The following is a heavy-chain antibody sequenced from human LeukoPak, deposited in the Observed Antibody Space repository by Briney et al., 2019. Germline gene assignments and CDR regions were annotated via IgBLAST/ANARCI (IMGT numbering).Heavy chain of an antibody. CDR3: AKVPYYYGSGSYFDY. J-gene: IGHJ4*02. CDR2: ISGSSSII. Sequence: GGSLRLSCAASGFTFSSYTMNWVRQAPGKGLEWVSSISGSSSIIYYADSVQGRFTISRDNSKNTLYLQMNSLRAEDTAVYYRAKVPYYYGSGSYFDYWGQGTLVTVSS. D-gene: IGHD3-10*01. CDR1: GFTFSSYT. V-gene: IGHV3-48*04.